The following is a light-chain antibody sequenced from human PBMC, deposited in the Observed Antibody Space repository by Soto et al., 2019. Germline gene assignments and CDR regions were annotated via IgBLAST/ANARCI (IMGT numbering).Light chain of an antibody. V-gene: IGLV2-23*02. Sequence: QSALTQPASVSGSPGQSITISCTGSSSDVGVSNLVSWYQQHPGEAPKLIIYEVSQRPSGVSNRFSGSKSGNTASLTISGLQADDGGDYYCCSYANRRGLFGAGTKLTVL. CDR1: SSDVGVSNL. CDR2: EVS. J-gene: IGLJ3*02. CDR3: CSYANRRGL.